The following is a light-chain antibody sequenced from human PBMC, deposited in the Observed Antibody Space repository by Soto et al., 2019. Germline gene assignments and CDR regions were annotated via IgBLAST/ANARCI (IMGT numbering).Light chain of an antibody. V-gene: IGKV3-20*01. CDR3: QQYGNSRT. J-gene: IGKJ1*01. CDR1: QSLSSSY. CDR2: GAS. Sequence: EIALTQSPGTLSLSPGERATVSCRASQSLSSSYLAWYQQKPGQAPRLLIYGASSRATGIPDRFSGSGSGTDFTLTISRLEPEDFAVYYCQQYGNSRTFGQGTKVDIK.